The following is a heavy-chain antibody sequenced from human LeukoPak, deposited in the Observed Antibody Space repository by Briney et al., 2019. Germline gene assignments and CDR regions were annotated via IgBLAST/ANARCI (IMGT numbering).Heavy chain of an antibody. CDR3: ATRGQYIQPR. J-gene: IGHJ3*01. CDR1: GFTFSNAL. Sequence: GGSLRLSCAASGFTFSNALMSWVRQAPGKGLEWVGRIKSKTDGGTTDYAARGKGRFTISRDDSKNTLYLQMNSLKTEDTAVYYCATRGQYIQPRWGKGTMVTVSS. CDR2: IKSKTDGGTT. D-gene: IGHD5-18*01. V-gene: IGHV3-15*01.